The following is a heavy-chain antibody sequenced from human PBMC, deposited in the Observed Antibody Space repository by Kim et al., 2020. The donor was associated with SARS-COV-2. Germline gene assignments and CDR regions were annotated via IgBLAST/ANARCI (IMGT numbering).Heavy chain of an antibody. CDR2: ISWNSGSI. V-gene: IGHV3-9*01. Sequence: GGSLRLSCAASGFTFDDYAMHWVRQAPGKGLEWVSGISWNSGSIGYADSVKGRFTISRYNAKNSLYLQMNSLRAEDTALYYCAKDRELRYFDWLLSYGMDVWGQGTTVTVSS. J-gene: IGHJ6*02. CDR1: GFTFDDYA. D-gene: IGHD3-9*01. CDR3: AKDRELRYFDWLLSYGMDV.